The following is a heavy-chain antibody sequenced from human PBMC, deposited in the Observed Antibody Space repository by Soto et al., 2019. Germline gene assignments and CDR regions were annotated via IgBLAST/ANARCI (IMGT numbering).Heavy chain of an antibody. CDR3: GQIDSSGWGAWYYYGMDV. J-gene: IGHJ6*02. Sequence: GGSLRLSXAASGFTFSSYAMSWVRQAPGKGLEWVSAISGSGGSTYYADSVKGRFTISRDNSKNTLYLQMNSLRAEDTAVYYCGQIDSSGWGAWYYYGMDVWGQGTTVTVSS. V-gene: IGHV3-23*01. CDR2: ISGSGGST. D-gene: IGHD6-19*01. CDR1: GFTFSSYA.